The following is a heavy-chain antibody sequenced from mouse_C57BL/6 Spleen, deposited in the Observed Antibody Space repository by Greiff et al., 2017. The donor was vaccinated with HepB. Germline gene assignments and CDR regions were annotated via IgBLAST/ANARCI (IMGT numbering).Heavy chain of an antibody. CDR2: INPSTGGT. CDR3: ATYYSNLYYFDY. J-gene: IGHJ2*01. CDR1: GYSFTGYY. V-gene: IGHV1-42*01. Sequence: VQLKQSGPELVKPGASVKISCKASGYSFTGYYMNWVKQSPEKSLEWIGEINPSTGGTTYNQKFKAKATLTVDKSSSTAYMQLKSLTSEDSAVYYCATYYSNLYYFDYWGQGTTLTVSS. D-gene: IGHD2-5*01.